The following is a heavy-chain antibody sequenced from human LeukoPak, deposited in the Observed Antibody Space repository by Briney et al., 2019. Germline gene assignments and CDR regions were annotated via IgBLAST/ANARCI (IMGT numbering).Heavy chain of an antibody. V-gene: IGHV4-39*07. Sequence: SETLSLTCTVSGDSVSSSSYYWGWIRQPPGKGLEWIGSIYYSGTTSYNPSLKSRVTISVDTSKNQFSLKLSSVTAADTAVYYCAPLQSDYGGNDWFDPWGQGTLVTVSS. D-gene: IGHD4-23*01. CDR3: APLQSDYGGNDWFDP. J-gene: IGHJ5*02. CDR2: IYYSGTT. CDR1: GDSVSSSSYY.